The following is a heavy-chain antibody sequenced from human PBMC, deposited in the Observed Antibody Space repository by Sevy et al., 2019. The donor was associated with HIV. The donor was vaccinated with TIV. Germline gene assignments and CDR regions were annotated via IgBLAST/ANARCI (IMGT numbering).Heavy chain of an antibody. Sequence: ASVKVSCKASGYTFTGYYMHWVRQAPGQGLEWMGRINPNTGGTHYAQTFQGRVTMTRDTSISTAYLEVSSLKSDDTAAYYCARAALSGSVDPPVPMDVWGQGTTVTVSS. V-gene: IGHV1-2*06. CDR3: ARAALSGSVDPPVPMDV. D-gene: IGHD3-3*01. J-gene: IGHJ6*02. CDR1: GYTFTGYY. CDR2: INPNTGGT.